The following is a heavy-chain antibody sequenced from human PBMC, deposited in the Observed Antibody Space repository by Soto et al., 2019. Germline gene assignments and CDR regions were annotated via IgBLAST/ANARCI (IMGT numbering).Heavy chain of an antibody. CDR3: TITRRWLPTS. V-gene: IGHV3-15*01. J-gene: IGHJ5*02. CDR2: IKSKTDGGTT. CDR1: VFTFSNAW. D-gene: IGHD5-12*01. Sequence: PGRCRRLSCAASVFTFSNAWMSWDRPAPGKGLEWVGRIKSKTDGGTTDYAAPVKGRFTISRDDSKNTLYLQMNSLKTEDTAVYYCTITRRWLPTSWGQGSLVTVSS.